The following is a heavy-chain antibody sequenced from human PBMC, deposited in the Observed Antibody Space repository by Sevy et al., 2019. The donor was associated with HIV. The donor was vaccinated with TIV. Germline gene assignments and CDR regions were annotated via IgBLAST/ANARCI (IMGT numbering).Heavy chain of an antibody. CDR1: GYTFTSYD. CDR3: ARAHYCSGGSCYSRYGMDV. Sequence: ASVKVSCKASGYTFTSYDINWVRQATGQGLEWMGWMNPNSGNTGYGQTFQGRVIMTRNTSISTAYMELSSLRSEDTAVYYCARAHYCSGGSCYSRYGMDVWGQGTTVTVSS. D-gene: IGHD2-15*01. CDR2: MNPNSGNT. J-gene: IGHJ6*02. V-gene: IGHV1-8*01.